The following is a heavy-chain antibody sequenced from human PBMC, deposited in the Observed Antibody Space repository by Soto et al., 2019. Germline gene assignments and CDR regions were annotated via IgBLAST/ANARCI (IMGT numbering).Heavy chain of an antibody. Sequence: ASVKVSCKASGGTFSSYAISWVRQAPGQGLEWMGGIIPIFGTANYAQKFQGGVTITADESTSTAYMELSSLRSEDTAVYYCATSSAFGRSNYYFDYWGQGTLVTVSS. J-gene: IGHJ4*02. D-gene: IGHD3-16*01. CDR3: ATSSAFGRSNYYFDY. CDR2: IIPIFGTA. V-gene: IGHV1-69*13. CDR1: GGTFSSYA.